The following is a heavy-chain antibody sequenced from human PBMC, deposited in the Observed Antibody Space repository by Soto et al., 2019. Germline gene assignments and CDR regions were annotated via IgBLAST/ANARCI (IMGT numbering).Heavy chain of an antibody. J-gene: IGHJ6*02. CDR3: ARHILLGISPREYDAMDV. V-gene: IGHV5-51*01. D-gene: IGHD6-13*01. Sequence: EVQLVQSGAEVKKSGESLKISCQGSGYSFTTYWIGWVRQMPGKGLEWMGIIRPGDSDASYSPSFQGQVTISADKSISTTYLQWSSLKASDTAMYYCARHILLGISPREYDAMDVWGQGTAVTVS. CDR1: GYSFTTYW. CDR2: IRPGDSDA.